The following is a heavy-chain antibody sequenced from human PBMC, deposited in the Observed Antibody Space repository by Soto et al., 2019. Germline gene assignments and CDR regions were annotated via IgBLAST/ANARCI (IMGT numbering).Heavy chain of an antibody. V-gene: IGHV5-51*01. D-gene: IGHD2-8*01. J-gene: IGHJ4*02. CDR2: IYPSDSDT. Sequence: GESLKISCKASGFDFSTHWIGWVRHMPGEGLQCMAIIYPSDSDTKYSPSFQGHVTIPVDKSISTAYLQWSGRQASDSAKYYWARLCTDAGFWDYFDYWGPGTLVTVSS. CDR1: GFDFSTHW. CDR3: ARLCTDAGFWDYFDY.